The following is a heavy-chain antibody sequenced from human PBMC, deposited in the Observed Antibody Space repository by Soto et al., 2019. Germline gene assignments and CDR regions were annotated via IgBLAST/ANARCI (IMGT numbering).Heavy chain of an antibody. J-gene: IGHJ6*02. V-gene: IGHV4-30-2*01. D-gene: IGHD2-15*01. CDR1: GGSISSGGYS. CDR2: IYHSGST. CDR3: ARGHCSGGSCYSRGVYYYYGMDV. Sequence: QLQLQESGSGLVKPSQTLSLTCAVSGGSISSGGYSWSWIRQPPGKGLEWIGYIYHSGSTYYNPSLKGRVTISVDRSKNQFSLKLSSVTAADTAVYYCARGHCSGGSCYSRGVYYYYGMDVWGQGTTVTVSS.